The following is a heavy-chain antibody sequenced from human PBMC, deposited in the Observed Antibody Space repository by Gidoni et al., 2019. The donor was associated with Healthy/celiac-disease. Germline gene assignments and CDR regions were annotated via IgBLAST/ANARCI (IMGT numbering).Heavy chain of an antibody. J-gene: IGHJ4*02. Sequence: QVQLQESGPGLVKPSETLSLTCAVSGYSISSGYYWGWIRQPPGKGLAWIGSINQSGSTYYNPSLKSRVTISVDTSKNQFSLKLSSVTAADTAVYYCARFGGYYYFDYWGQGTLVTVSS. CDR2: INQSGST. D-gene: IGHD3-22*01. V-gene: IGHV4-38-2*01. CDR3: ARFGGYYYFDY. CDR1: GYSISSGYY.